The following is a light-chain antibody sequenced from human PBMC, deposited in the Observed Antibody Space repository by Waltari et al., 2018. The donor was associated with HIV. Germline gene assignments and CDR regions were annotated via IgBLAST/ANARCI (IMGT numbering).Light chain of an antibody. V-gene: IGKV3-11*01. CDR3: QVRRNWPLII. Sequence: ELVLTQSPATLSLSPGERATLSCRASQSVSSYLAWFQKKPGQAPRLLISAASKRATGIPARFSGSGSGTDFTLSISSLQPDDFAVYYCQVRRNWPLIIFGQGTRLDIK. CDR2: AAS. J-gene: IGKJ5*01. CDR1: QSVSSY.